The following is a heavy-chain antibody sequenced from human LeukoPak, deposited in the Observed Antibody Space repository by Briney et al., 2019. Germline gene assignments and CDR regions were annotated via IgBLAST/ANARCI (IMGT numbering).Heavy chain of an antibody. CDR2: ISSSDSTI. Sequence: PGGSLRLSCAASGFTFSSYEMNWVRQAPGKGLEWASFISSSDSTISYADSVKGRFTISRDNAKNSLYLQMSSLRDEDTAVYYCARDRGRDGYNLYAFDIWGQGTMVTVSS. V-gene: IGHV3-48*03. CDR1: GFTFSSYE. D-gene: IGHD5-24*01. J-gene: IGHJ3*02. CDR3: ARDRGRDGYNLYAFDI.